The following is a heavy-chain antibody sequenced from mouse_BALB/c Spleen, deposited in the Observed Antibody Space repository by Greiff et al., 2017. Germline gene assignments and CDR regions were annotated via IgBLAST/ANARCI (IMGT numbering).Heavy chain of an antibody. Sequence: VQLKESGPGLVKPSQSLSLTCTVTGYSITSDYAWNWIRQFPGNKLEWMGYISYSGSTSYNPSLKSRISITRDTSKNQFFLQLNSVTTEDTATYYCATYGSSFYFDYWGQGTTLTVSS. D-gene: IGHD1-1*01. CDR1: GYSITSDYA. CDR3: ATYGSSFYFDY. V-gene: IGHV3-2*02. J-gene: IGHJ2*01. CDR2: ISYSGST.